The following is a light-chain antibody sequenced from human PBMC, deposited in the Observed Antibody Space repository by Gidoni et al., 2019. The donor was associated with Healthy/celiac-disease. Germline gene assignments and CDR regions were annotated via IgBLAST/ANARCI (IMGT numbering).Light chain of an antibody. V-gene: IGKV3-20*01. CDR2: GAS. CDR1: QSVISSY. CDR3: QQYGSAPPYT. J-gene: IGKJ2*01. Sequence: EIVLTQSPGTLSLSQGERATLSCRAIQSVISSYLAWYQQKPGRAPRLLSYGASSRATGIPDRLSGSGSGTEFTLTITRLEPEDFAVYYCQQYGSAPPYTFGQGTKLEIK.